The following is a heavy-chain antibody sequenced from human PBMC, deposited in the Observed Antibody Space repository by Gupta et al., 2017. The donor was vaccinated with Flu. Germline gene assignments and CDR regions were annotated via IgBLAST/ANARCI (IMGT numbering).Heavy chain of an antibody. CDR3: ARQRCINGVCYEFDY. CDR2: ISNSWASM. Sequence: EVRLVESGGGLVKPGGSLRISCAASGFAFRSYNMNVGRQSPGKVLEWAASISNSWASMFYAKSVMGRFAISRDNANNSVYLQMNNLRVEDTAIYFCARQRCINGVCYEFDYWGQGALVTVSS. J-gene: IGHJ4*02. D-gene: IGHD2-8*01. CDR1: GFAFRSYN. V-gene: IGHV3-21*01.